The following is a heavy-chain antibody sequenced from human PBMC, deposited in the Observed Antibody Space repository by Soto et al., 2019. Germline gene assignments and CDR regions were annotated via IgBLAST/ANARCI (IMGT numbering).Heavy chain of an antibody. V-gene: IGHV1-69*01. Sequence: QVQLVQSGAEVKKPGSSVKVSCKASGGTFSSYAISWVRQAPGQGLEWGGGFIPMFNRTQSARKVQGRVTITADESTSTAYMDLSSLRSEDTAVYYCARGQFHHVSNYYYALDVWGQGTTVTVSS. CDR2: FIPMFNRT. CDR1: GGTFSSYA. J-gene: IGHJ6*02. CDR3: ARGQFHHVSNYYYALDV.